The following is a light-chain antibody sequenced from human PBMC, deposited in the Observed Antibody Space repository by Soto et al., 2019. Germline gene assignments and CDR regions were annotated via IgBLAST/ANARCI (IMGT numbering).Light chain of an antibody. CDR3: SSYTTSAPYV. CDR1: SSDVGAYNF. Sequence: QSALTQPASVSVSPGQSITIACSGTSSDVGAYNFVSWYQHHPGRAPKLIIYEVTIRPSGVSNRFSGSKSGNTASLTISGLQAEDEADYYCSSYTTSAPYVFGSGTKVTVL. CDR2: EVT. V-gene: IGLV2-14*01. J-gene: IGLJ1*01.